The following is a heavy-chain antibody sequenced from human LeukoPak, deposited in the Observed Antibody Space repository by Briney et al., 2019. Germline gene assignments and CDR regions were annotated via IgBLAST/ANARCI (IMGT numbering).Heavy chain of an antibody. D-gene: IGHD6-13*01. Sequence: ASVKVSCKASGGTFSSYAISWVRQAPGQGLEWMGGIIPIFGTANYAQKFQGRVTITADESTSTAYMELSSLRSEDTAVYYCARVISGSSSWYEGTWFDPWGQGTLVTVSS. CDR2: IIPIFGTA. CDR1: GGTFSSYA. CDR3: ARVISGSSSWYEGTWFDP. J-gene: IGHJ5*02. V-gene: IGHV1-69*13.